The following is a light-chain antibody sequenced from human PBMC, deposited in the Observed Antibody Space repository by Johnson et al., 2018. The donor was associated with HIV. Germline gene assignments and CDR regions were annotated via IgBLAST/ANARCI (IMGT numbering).Light chain of an antibody. Sequence: QSVLTQPPSVSAAPGQKVTISCSGNTSNIGSNSVSWYQQLPGSAPKLLIYDNNKRPSGIPDRFSGSKSGTSATLGITGLQTGDEADYYCGTWDSSLSAYVFGTGTKVTVL. V-gene: IGLV1-51*01. CDR2: DNN. CDR3: GTWDSSLSAYV. CDR1: TSNIGSNS. J-gene: IGLJ1*01.